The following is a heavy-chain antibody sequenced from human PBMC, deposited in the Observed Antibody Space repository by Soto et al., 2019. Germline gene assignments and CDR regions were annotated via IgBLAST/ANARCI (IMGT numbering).Heavy chain of an antibody. J-gene: IGHJ6*02. V-gene: IGHV3-30*03. CDR3: ATKVRVKNYYYYGMDT. CDR2: ISYDGNTQ. CDR1: GFAFNTSG. Sequence: QVQLVESGGGVVQHGRSLRLSCEVSGFAFNTSGMYWVRQSPGRGLEWVAVISYDGNTQYYAESLKGRFTISRDNSKNTLFLNMNRLRSEDTAVYYCATKVRVKNYYYYGMDTWGQGTLVTVSS. D-gene: IGHD2-21*01.